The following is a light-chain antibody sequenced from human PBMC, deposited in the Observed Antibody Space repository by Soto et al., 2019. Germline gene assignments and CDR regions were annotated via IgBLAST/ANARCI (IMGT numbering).Light chain of an antibody. V-gene: IGKV1-33*01. CDR2: DAS. J-gene: IGKJ4*01. Sequence: DIQMTQSPSSLSVSVGDRVTITCQASQDISNYLNWYQQKPGKAPKLLIYDASNLETGVPSRFSGSESGTDFTFTISSLQPEDIATYFCQQYDNLPLTFGGGTKVEIK. CDR3: QQYDNLPLT. CDR1: QDISNY.